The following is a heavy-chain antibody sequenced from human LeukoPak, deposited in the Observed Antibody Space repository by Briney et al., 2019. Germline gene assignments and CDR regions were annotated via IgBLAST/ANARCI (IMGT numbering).Heavy chain of an antibody. CDR2: IYYSGST. V-gene: IGHV4-59*08. CDR3: ARVYTVYYYGMDV. CDR1: GGSISSYY. J-gene: IGHJ6*02. Sequence: PSETLSLTCTVSGGSISSYYWSWIRQPPVKGLEWIGYIYYSGSTNYSPSLKSRVTISVDTSKNQFSLKLSSVTAADTAVYYCARVYTVYYYGMDVWGQGTTVTVSS. D-gene: IGHD1-14*01.